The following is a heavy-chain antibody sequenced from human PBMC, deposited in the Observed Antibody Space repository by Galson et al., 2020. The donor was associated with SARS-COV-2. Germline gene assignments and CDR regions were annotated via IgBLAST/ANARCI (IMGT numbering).Heavy chain of an antibody. J-gene: IGHJ4*02. CDR3: ARSPQPRVPAYFDY. Sequence: SETLSLTCAVSGHSISRGFYWSWIRQSPGKGMEWIGSLNHGGSTFYHPSLKSRLTMSVDTSKSHFSLKLTSVTAADTATYYCARSPQPRVPAYFDYWCRGTRATVSS. V-gene: IGHV4-38-2*01. CDR1: GHSISRGFY. D-gene: IGHD2-2*01. CDR2: LNHGGST.